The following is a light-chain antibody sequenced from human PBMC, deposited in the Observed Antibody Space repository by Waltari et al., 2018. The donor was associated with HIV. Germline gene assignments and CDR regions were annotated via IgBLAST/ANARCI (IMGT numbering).Light chain of an antibody. CDR2: EVT. CDR3: SSFAPTNKFYVL. J-gene: IGLJ2*01. CDR1: SSALGGYNY. Sequence: QSTLTQPPSASGSPGQSVTISCTGTSSALGGYNYVPWYQQHPGKAPKLIMTEVTKRPSGVPDRFSGSKSGNTASLTVSGLQADDEALYYCSSFAPTNKFYVLFGGGTTLTVL. V-gene: IGLV2-8*01.